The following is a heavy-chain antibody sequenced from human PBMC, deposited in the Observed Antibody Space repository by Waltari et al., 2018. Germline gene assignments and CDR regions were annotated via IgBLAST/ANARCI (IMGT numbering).Heavy chain of an antibody. Sequence: EVQLVESGGGLVQPGGSLSLSCAASGFTFSNYWMDWVRQAPGKGLEWVANIKQDGSESHYVDSVKGRFTISRDNAQNLLYLQINSLRDEDTAVYYCSVSLNHWGQGTLVTVSS. V-gene: IGHV3-7*01. CDR2: IKQDGSES. CDR1: GFTFSNYW. J-gene: IGHJ5*02. CDR3: SVSLNH.